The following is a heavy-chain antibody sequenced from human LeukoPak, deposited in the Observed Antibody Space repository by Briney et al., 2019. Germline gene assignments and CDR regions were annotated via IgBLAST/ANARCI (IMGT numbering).Heavy chain of an antibody. V-gene: IGHV1-18*01. Sequence: ASVKVSCKASGYTFTNYGISWVRQAPGQGLEWMGWISGYNGDSYYVQKFQGRVTMTTDTSTTTAYMGLTSLRSDDTAVYYCAREKYRSGFDYWGQGTPVTVSS. CDR1: GYTFTNYG. D-gene: IGHD5-12*01. CDR2: ISGYNGDS. J-gene: IGHJ4*02. CDR3: AREKYRSGFDY.